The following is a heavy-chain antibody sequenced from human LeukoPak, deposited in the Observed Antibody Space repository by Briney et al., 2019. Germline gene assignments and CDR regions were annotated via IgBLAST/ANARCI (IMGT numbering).Heavy chain of an antibody. J-gene: IGHJ3*02. V-gene: IGHV1-69*05. Sequence: SVKVSYKASGGTFSSYAISWVRQAPGQGLEWMGGIIPIFDTPNYAQRFQGRVTITTDESTSTDYMELSSLRSEDTAMYYCARDLPDFSLRISSGGFDIWGQGTMVTVSS. CDR2: IIPIFDTP. D-gene: IGHD4-23*01. CDR1: GGTFSSYA. CDR3: ARDLPDFSLRISSGGFDI.